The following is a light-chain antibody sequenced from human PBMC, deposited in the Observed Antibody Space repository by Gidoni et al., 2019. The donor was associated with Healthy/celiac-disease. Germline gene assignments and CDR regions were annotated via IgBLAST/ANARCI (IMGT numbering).Light chain of an antibody. V-gene: IGKV1-8*01. CDR1: QGISRY. CDR2: AAS. CDR3: QQYDSYLRS. J-gene: IGKJ2*04. Sequence: AIRLAESPSSLSASTGDRVTITCRASQGISRYLAWYQQKPGKAPKLLIYAASTLESGVPSRFSGSGSGTDFTLTISCLQSEDFATYYCQQYDSYLRSFGQGTKLEIK.